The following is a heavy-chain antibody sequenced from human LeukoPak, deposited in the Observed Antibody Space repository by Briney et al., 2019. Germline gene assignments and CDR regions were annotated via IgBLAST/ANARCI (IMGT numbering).Heavy chain of an antibody. CDR2: ISWNSGSI. CDR3: AKDIDGVVRAFDI. V-gene: IGHV3-9*01. J-gene: IGHJ3*02. Sequence: GRSLRLSCAASGFTFDDYAMHWVRQAPGKGLEWGSGISWNSGSIGYADSMKGRFTISRDNAKNSLYQQMNSLRAEDTALYYCAKDIDGVVRAFDIWGQGTMVTVSS. CDR1: GFTFDDYA. D-gene: IGHD4-23*01.